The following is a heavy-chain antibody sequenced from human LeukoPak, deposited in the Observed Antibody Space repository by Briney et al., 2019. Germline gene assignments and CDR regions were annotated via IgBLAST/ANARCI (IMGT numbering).Heavy chain of an antibody. J-gene: IGHJ3*02. V-gene: IGHV4-38-2*02. D-gene: IGHD3-10*01. CDR3: AREGYGSGPHPNDFDI. CDR2: ISRGGST. Sequence: PSETLSLTCSVSGYSISRGYYWGWTRQPPGKGLEWIGSISRGGSTYYSPSLKSRVTISVDTSKNQFSLKLSSLTAADTAVYYCAREGYGSGPHPNDFDIWGQGTPVTVSS. CDR1: GYSISRGYY.